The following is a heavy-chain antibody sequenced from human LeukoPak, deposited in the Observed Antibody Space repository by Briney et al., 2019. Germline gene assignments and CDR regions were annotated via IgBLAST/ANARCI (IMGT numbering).Heavy chain of an antibody. CDR2: IQYDGSNE. Sequence: GGSLRLSCAASGFIFSSYGMHWVRQAPGKGLEWVAFIQYDGSNEYYADSVKGRFTISRDNSKNTLYLQMNSLRAEDTAVYYCARGVEPLAANTLAYWGQGTLVTVSS. J-gene: IGHJ4*02. V-gene: IGHV3-30*02. CDR3: ARGVEPLAANTLAY. CDR1: GFIFSSYG. D-gene: IGHD1-14*01.